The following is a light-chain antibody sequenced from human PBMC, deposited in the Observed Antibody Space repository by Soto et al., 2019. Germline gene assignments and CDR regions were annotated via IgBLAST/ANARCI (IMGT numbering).Light chain of an antibody. Sequence: DIQMTQSPSTLSAFVGDGVSITCRASQGISSWLAWYQQKPGKAPKLLIYDASSLQSGVPSRFSGSGSGTEFTLTISSLQPDDFATSYCQQYDAFPWTFGQGTKVEIK. V-gene: IGKV1-5*01. CDR3: QQYDAFPWT. J-gene: IGKJ1*01. CDR1: QGISSW. CDR2: DAS.